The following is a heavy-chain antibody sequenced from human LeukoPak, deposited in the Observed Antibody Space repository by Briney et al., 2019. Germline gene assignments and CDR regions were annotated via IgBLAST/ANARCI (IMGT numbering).Heavy chain of an antibody. CDR2: ISYDGSNK. V-gene: IGHV3-30-3*01. Sequence: GRSLRLSCAASGFTFSSYAMHWVRQAPGKGLEWVAVISYDGSNKYYAASVKGRFTISRDNSKNTLYLQMNSLRAEDTAVYYCARSSLGIAAAGDFDYWGQGTLVIVSS. J-gene: IGHJ4*02. CDR3: ARSSLGIAAAGDFDY. CDR1: GFTFSSYA. D-gene: IGHD6-13*01.